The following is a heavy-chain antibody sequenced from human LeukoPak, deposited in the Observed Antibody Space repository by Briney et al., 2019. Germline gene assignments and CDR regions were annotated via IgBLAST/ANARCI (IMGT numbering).Heavy chain of an antibody. Sequence: SVKVSCKASGYTFTAHYIHWVRQAPGQGLEWMGRIIPIFGTANYAQKFQGRVTITTDESTSTAYMELSSLRSEDTAVYYCASRGGYGGNSEVFDYWGQGTLVTVSS. CDR1: GYTFTAHY. CDR2: IIPIFGTA. CDR3: ASRGGYGGNSEVFDY. D-gene: IGHD4-23*01. J-gene: IGHJ4*02. V-gene: IGHV1-69*05.